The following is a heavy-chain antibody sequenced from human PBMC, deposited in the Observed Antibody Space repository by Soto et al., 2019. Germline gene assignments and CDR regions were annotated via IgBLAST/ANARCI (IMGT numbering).Heavy chain of an antibody. V-gene: IGHV3-43*01. J-gene: IGHJ5*02. CDR3: AKDSDYYGSGRRGGIDP. CDR1: GFTFDDYT. CDR2: ISWDGGST. Sequence: EVQLVESGGVVVQPGGSLRLSCAASGFTFDDYTMHWVRQVPGKGLEWVSLISWDGGSTYYADSVKGRFTISRDNSKNSLYLQMNSLRTEDTALYYCAKDSDYYGSGRRGGIDPWGQGTLVTVSS. D-gene: IGHD3-10*01.